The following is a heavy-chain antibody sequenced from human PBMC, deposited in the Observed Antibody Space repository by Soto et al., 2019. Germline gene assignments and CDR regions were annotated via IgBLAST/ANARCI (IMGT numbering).Heavy chain of an antibody. CDR2: IYSSGTT. CDR3: ATFTFEGFYYYYGMDV. J-gene: IGHJ6*02. CDR1: GFSVNSNY. D-gene: IGHD3-16*01. V-gene: IGHV3-53*01. Sequence: EVQLVESGGGLIQPGGSLRLSCAASGFSVNSNYMNWVRQAPGKGLEWVSLIYSSGTTYYADSGKGRFTISRDNSKNTLYLQMNSLRAEDTAVYYCATFTFEGFYYYYGMDVWGQGTTVTVSS.